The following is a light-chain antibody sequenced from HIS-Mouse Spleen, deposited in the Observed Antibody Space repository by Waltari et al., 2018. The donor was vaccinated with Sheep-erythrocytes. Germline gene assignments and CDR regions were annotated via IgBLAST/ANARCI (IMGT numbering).Light chain of an antibody. J-gene: IGLJ2*01. CDR2: QDT. CDR3: QAWDSSIVV. V-gene: IGLV3-1*01. CDR1: KLRDKY. Sequence: SSELTQPPSVSVSPGQTASITCSGAKLRDKYACWYQQKPGQSPVLVIYQDTKRPSGIPGRFSGSNSGNTATLTISGTQAMDEADYYCQAWDSSIVVFGGGTKLTVL.